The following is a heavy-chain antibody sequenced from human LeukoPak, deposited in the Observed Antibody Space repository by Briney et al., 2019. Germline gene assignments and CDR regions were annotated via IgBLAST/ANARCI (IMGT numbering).Heavy chain of an antibody. J-gene: IGHJ4*02. Sequence: GGSLRLSCSASGFTFSYYAMHWVRQAAGKGLEFVSGISSNGGSAYYADSLKGRFTVSRDNSNNTLYLQMSSLRAEDTAIYYCAKGPTYDSLPYYFDYWGQGTLVTVSS. D-gene: IGHD3-22*01. CDR2: ISSNGGSA. CDR1: GFTFSYYA. CDR3: AKGPTYDSLPYYFDY. V-gene: IGHV3-64D*09.